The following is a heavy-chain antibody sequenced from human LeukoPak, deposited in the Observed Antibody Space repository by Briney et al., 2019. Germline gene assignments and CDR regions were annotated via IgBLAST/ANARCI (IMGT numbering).Heavy chain of an antibody. Sequence: PGRSLRLSCAASGFTFDDYAMHWVRQAPGKGLEWVSGISWNSGSIGYADSVKGRFTISRDNAKNSLYLQMNSLRAEDMALYYCAKATLGTHAFDIWGQGTMVTVSS. V-gene: IGHV3-9*03. D-gene: IGHD1-26*01. CDR3: AKATLGTHAFDI. J-gene: IGHJ3*02. CDR2: ISWNSGSI. CDR1: GFTFDDYA.